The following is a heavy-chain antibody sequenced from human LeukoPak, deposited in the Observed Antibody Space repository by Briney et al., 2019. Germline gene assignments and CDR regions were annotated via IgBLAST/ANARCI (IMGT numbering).Heavy chain of an antibody. J-gene: IGHJ6*03. D-gene: IGHD5-12*01. Sequence: SKTLSLTCTVSGGSISSGDYYWSWIRQPPGKGLEWIGYIYYSGSTYYNPSLKSRVTISVDTSKNQFSLKLSSVTAADTAVYYCARDSSGYDSFRLYHYYYYMDVWGKGTTVTVSS. CDR3: ARDSSGYDSFRLYHYYYYMDV. V-gene: IGHV4-30-4*08. CDR2: IYYSGST. CDR1: GGSISSGDYY.